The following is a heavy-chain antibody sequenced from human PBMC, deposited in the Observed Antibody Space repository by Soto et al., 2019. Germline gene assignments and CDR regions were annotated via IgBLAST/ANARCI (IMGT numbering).Heavy chain of an antibody. D-gene: IGHD3-3*01. J-gene: IGHJ3*02. V-gene: IGHV3-13*01. Sequence: SVKGRFTISRENAKNSLYLQMNSLRAGDTAVYYCARGFGVAARPTPGDDAFDIWGQGTMVTVSS. CDR3: ARGFGVAARPTPGDDAFDI.